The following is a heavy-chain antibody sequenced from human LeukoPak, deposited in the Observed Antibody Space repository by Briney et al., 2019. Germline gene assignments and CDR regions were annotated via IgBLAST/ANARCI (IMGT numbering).Heavy chain of an antibody. CDR1: GFTFSSYW. V-gene: IGHV3-7*01. D-gene: IGHD3-22*01. Sequence: HGGSLRLSCAASGFTFSSYWMSWVRQAPGKGLEWVANIKQDGSEKYYVDSVKGRFTISRDNAKNSLYLQMSSLRAEGTAVYYCARADYYDTPQRAFDIWGQGTMVTVSS. CDR3: ARADYYDTPQRAFDI. CDR2: IKQDGSEK. J-gene: IGHJ3*02.